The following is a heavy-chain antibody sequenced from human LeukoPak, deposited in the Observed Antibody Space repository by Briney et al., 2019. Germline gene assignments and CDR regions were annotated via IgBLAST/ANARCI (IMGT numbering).Heavy chain of an antibody. CDR3: ARVGDPDDDNGDYEGAIDY. CDR1: GYTFNNYG. CDR2: ISTYNGDT. J-gene: IGHJ4*02. Sequence: ASVKVSCKASGYTFNNYGISWVRQAPGQGLEWMGWISTYNGDTNFAQKFQGRVTMTTDTSTSTAYMELRSLGSDDTAVYYCARVGDPDDDNGDYEGAIDYWGQGTLVTVSS. V-gene: IGHV1-18*01. D-gene: IGHD4-17*01.